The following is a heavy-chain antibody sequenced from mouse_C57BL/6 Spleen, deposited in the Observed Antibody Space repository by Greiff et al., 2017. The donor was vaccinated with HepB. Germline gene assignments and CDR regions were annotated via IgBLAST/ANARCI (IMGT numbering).Heavy chain of an antibody. D-gene: IGHD1-1*01. CDR2: INPNNGGT. V-gene: IGHV1-22*01. CDR1: GYTFTDYN. CDR3: ARSLITTVVAHFDY. J-gene: IGHJ2*01. Sequence: EVKLMESGPELVKPGASVKMSCKASGYTFTDYNMHWVKQSHGKSLEWIGYINPNNGGTSYNQKFKGKATLTVNKSSSTAYMELRSLTSEDSAVYYCARSLITTVVAHFDYWGQGTTLTVSS.